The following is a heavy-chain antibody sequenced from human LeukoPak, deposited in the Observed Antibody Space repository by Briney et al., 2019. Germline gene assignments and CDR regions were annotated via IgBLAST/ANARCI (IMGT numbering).Heavy chain of an antibody. CDR2: INPNSGGT. V-gene: IGHV1-2*04. CDR3: ARDGYYCSGGSCSHDYYYYYGMDV. CDR1: GGTFSSYA. D-gene: IGHD2-15*01. Sequence: VASVKVSCKASGGTFSSYAISWVRQAPGQGLEWMGWINPNSGGTNYAQKFQGWVTMTRDTSISTAYMELSRLRSDDTAVYYCARDGYYCSGGSCSHDYYYYYGMDVWGKGTTVTVSS. J-gene: IGHJ6*04.